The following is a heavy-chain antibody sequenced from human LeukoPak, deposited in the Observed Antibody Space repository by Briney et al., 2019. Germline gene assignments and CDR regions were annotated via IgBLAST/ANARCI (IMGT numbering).Heavy chain of an antibody. CDR3: AKVHSGSWFTGFGN. Sequence: GGSLRLSCAASGFTFSSYGMHWVPQAPGKELEWGGFIRYDGSNKSYADSVNRRFTISRANYTNTLYLQMNSLRAADTAVYYCAKVHSGSWFTGFGNWGQGTLVTVSS. CDR1: GFTFSSYG. D-gene: IGHD1-26*01. J-gene: IGHJ4*02. CDR2: IRYDGSNK. V-gene: IGHV3-30*02.